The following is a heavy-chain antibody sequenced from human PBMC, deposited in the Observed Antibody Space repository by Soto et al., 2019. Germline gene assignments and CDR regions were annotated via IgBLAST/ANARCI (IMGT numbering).Heavy chain of an antibody. CDR1: GFTFSSYG. D-gene: IGHD2-2*01. CDR2: IWFDGSRI. Sequence: GGSLRLSCAASGFTFSSYGIHWVRQAPGKGLEWVAFIWFDGSRIYYADSVKGRFTISRDNSKNTVYLQMNSLRAEDTAIYYCANAYCSSTSCRAEYFQHWGQGTLVTVSS. V-gene: IGHV3-33*03. CDR3: ANAYCSSTSCRAEYFQH. J-gene: IGHJ1*01.